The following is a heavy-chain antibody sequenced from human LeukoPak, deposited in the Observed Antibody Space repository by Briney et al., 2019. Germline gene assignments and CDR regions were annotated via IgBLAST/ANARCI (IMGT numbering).Heavy chain of an antibody. D-gene: IGHD5-18*01. V-gene: IGHV4-34*01. Sequence: PSETLSLTCSVSGDSITGYYWGWIRQPPGKGLEWIGEINHSGSTNYNPSLKSRVTISVDTSKNQFSLKLSSVTAADTAVYYCARKGYGAFDIWGQGTMVTVSS. CDR3: ARKGYGAFDI. CDR2: INHSGST. J-gene: IGHJ3*02. CDR1: GDSITGYY.